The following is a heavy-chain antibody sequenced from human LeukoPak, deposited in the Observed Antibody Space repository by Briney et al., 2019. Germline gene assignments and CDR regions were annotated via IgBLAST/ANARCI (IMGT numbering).Heavy chain of an antibody. CDR3: ARRRDFIDY. CDR1: GFTLSDYY. Sequence: GGSLRLSCAASGFTLSDYYMSWIRQAPGKGLEWVSYSSSSGSTIYYADSVKGRFAISRDNAKNSLYLQMNSLRAEDTAVHYCARRRDFIDYWGQGTLVTVSS. CDR2: SSSSGSTI. V-gene: IGHV3-11*01. J-gene: IGHJ4*02. D-gene: IGHD3/OR15-3a*01.